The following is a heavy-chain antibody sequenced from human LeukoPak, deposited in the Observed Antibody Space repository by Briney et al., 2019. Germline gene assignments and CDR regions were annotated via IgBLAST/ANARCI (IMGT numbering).Heavy chain of an antibody. CDR3: ARDRAPVRGFPRYYYYGMDV. Sequence: ASVKVSCKASGYTFTSYYMHWVRQAPGQGLEWMGIINPSGGSTSYAQKFQGRVTMTRDTSTSTVYMELSSLRSEDTAVYYCARDRAPVRGFPRYYYYGMDVWGQGTTVTVSS. J-gene: IGHJ6*02. CDR1: GYTFTSYY. V-gene: IGHV1-46*01. D-gene: IGHD1-1*01. CDR2: INPSGGST.